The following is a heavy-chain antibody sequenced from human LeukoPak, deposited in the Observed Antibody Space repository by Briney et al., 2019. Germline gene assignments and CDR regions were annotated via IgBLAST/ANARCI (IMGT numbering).Heavy chain of an antibody. V-gene: IGHV4-38-2*02. CDR1: GGSISSGYH. Sequence: SQTLSLTCTVSGGSISSGYHWGWIRQPPGKGLEWIGSIYHSGSTYYNPSLRSRVTISVHTSKNQFSLKLRSVTAADTAVYYCARVVQSTDSSGFYLPEYFQHWGQGTLVTVSS. J-gene: IGHJ1*01. CDR3: ARVVQSTDSSGFYLPEYFQH. D-gene: IGHD3-22*01. CDR2: IYHSGST.